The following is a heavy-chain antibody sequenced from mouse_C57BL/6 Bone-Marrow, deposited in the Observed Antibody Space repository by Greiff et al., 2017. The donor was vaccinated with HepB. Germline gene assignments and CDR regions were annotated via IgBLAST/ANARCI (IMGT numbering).Heavy chain of an antibody. CDR3: ARDGATVVPMDY. V-gene: IGHV7-1*01. CDR1: GFTFSDFY. D-gene: IGHD1-1*01. CDR2: SRNKANDYTT. Sequence: EVKVVESGGGLVQSGRSLRLSCATSGFTFSDFYMEWVRQAPGKGLEWIAASRNKANDYTTAYSASVKGRFIVSRDTSQSILYLQMNALRAEDTAMYYCARDGATVVPMDYWGQGTSVTVSS. J-gene: IGHJ4*01.